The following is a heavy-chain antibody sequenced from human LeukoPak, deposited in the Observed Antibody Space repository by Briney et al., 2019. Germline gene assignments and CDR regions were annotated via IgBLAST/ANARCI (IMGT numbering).Heavy chain of an antibody. CDR3: ARDWGRPYGGKEMGFHWYFDL. CDR1: GGSISSYY. Sequence: KPSETLSLTCTVSGGSISSYYWSWIRQPAGKGLEWIGRIYTSGSTNYNPSLKSRVTMSVDTSKNQFSLKLSSVTAADTAVYYCARDWGRPYGGKEMGFHWYFDLWGRGTLVTVSS. D-gene: IGHD4-23*01. CDR2: IYTSGST. V-gene: IGHV4-4*07. J-gene: IGHJ2*01.